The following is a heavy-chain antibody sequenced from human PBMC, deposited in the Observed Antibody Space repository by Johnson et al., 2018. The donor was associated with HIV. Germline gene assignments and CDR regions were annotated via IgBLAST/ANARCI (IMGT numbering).Heavy chain of an antibody. CDR2: INWNGGRP. D-gene: IGHD3-16*02. V-gene: IGHV3-20*04. CDR1: GPTFDDSG. Sequence: QPVESGGGIVRPAGSLILSCAASGPTFDDSGLSSVRPAPGKGPAWVSGINWNGGRPGYADSVHGRLTLCRDNAKKSLSLQMNCLRAEDPALYYCARGLMITFGGFIVPYVFDIWGQGTMVTVSS. J-gene: IGHJ3*02. CDR3: ARGLMITFGGFIVPYVFDI.